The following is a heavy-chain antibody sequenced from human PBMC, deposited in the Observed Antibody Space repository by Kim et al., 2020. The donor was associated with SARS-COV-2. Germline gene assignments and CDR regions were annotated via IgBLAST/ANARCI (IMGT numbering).Heavy chain of an antibody. Sequence: SETLSLTCTVSGGSISSSYWTWIRQPPGKGLEWIGYIYYSGSTNYNPSLKSRVTMSADTSKNQFSLRLRSVTAADTAVYYCAGRYSYNYDKWGQGTLVTVSS. CDR2: IYYSGST. CDR1: GGSISSSY. CDR3: AGRYSYNYDK. D-gene: IGHD3-16*01. V-gene: IGHV4-59*08. J-gene: IGHJ4*02.